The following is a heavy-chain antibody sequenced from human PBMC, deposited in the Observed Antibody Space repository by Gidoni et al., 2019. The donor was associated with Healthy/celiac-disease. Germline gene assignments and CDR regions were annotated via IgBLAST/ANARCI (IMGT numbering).Heavy chain of an antibody. V-gene: IGHV4-31*03. CDR3: ARANLRYYYGSGSYNGMDV. Sequence: QVQLQESGPGLVKPSQTLSLTCTVSGGSISSGGYYWSWIRQHPGKGLEWIGYIYYSGSTYYNPSLKSRVTISVDTSKNQFSLKLSSVTAADTAVYYCARANLRYYYGSGSYNGMDVWGQGTTVTVSS. J-gene: IGHJ6*02. CDR2: IYYSGST. D-gene: IGHD3-10*01. CDR1: GGSISSGGYY.